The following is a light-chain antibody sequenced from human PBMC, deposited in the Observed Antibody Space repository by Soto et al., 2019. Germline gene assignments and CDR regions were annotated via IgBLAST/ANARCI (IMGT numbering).Light chain of an antibody. CDR1: QSISSW. J-gene: IGKJ2*02. V-gene: IGKV1-5*01. CDR2: DAS. CDR3: QQYNSYCT. Sequence: DIQMTQPPSTLSASVGDRVTITCRASQSISSWLAWYQQKPGKAPKLLIYDASSLESGVPSRFSGSGSGTEFTLTISSLQRDDFATYYCQQYNSYCTFGQGSKLEIK.